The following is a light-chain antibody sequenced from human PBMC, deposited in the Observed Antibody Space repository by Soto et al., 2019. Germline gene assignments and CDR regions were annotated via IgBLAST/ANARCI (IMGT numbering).Light chain of an antibody. V-gene: IGLV2-11*01. CDR3: CSYAGSYPFV. Sequence: QSALTQPRSVSGSPGQSVTISCTGTSSDVGGYNYVSCYQHHPGKAPKLMIYDVDKRPAGVPGRFSGSKSGNTASLTISGLQAEDGADYYCCSYAGSYPFVFGTGTKGTVL. CDR2: DVD. J-gene: IGLJ1*01. CDR1: SSDVGGYNY.